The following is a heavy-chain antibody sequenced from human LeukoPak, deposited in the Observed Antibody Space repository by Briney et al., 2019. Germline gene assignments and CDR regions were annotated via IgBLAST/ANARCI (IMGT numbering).Heavy chain of an antibody. D-gene: IGHD1-1*01. J-gene: IGHJ4*02. CDR3: ARVNINNWHSCDY. Sequence: SGTLSLTCAVSGGSISSNNWWGWVRPPPGKGLEWIGEIYHSGSPNYNPSLKSRVSISVDKSRKHFSLNLSSVTAADTAVYYCARVNINNWHSCDYWGQGTLVTVSS. CDR1: GGSISSNNW. V-gene: IGHV4-4*02. CDR2: IYHSGSP.